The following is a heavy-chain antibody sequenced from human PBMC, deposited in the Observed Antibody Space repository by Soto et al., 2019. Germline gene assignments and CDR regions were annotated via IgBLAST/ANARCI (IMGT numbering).Heavy chain of an antibody. Sequence: GGSLRLSCGASGFTFRSYDMNWVRQAPGKGLEWVSYISHSGSTIYYADSVRGRFTISRDNANNSLYLQMNSLRSEDTALYYCAKDMGYDLSPLGYFDYWGQGTLVTVSS. J-gene: IGHJ4*02. CDR1: GFTFRSYD. CDR3: AKDMGYDLSPLGYFDY. V-gene: IGHV3-48*03. CDR2: ISHSGSTI. D-gene: IGHD5-12*01.